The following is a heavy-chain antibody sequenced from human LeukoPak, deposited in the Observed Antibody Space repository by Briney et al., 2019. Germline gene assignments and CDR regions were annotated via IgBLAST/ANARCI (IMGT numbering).Heavy chain of an antibody. D-gene: IGHD4-23*01. V-gene: IGHV3-7*05. CDR2: IRQDGTEK. Sequence: QPGGSLRLSCAASGFTFSNYWMNGVRQAPGKGLEWVANIRQDGTEKYYVDSVKGRFTISRDNAESSLNLQMNSLRAEDTAVYYCARGMTVAANWFDPWGQGTLVTVSS. J-gene: IGHJ5*02. CDR3: ARGMTVAANWFDP. CDR1: GFTFSNYW.